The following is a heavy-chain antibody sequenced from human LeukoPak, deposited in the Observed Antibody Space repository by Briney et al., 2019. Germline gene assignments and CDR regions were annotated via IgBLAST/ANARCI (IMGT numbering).Heavy chain of an antibody. J-gene: IGHJ3*02. D-gene: IGHD3-22*01. Sequence: PGGSLRLSCAASGFTFSSYEMNWVRQAPGKGLEWVSYISSSGGTIFYADSVKGRFTISRDNAKNSMYLQMSSLRAEDTAVYYCAREVTSDNSGYDAFHIWGQGTPVTVSS. CDR3: AREVTSDNSGYDAFHI. V-gene: IGHV3-48*03. CDR2: ISSSGGTI. CDR1: GFTFSSYE.